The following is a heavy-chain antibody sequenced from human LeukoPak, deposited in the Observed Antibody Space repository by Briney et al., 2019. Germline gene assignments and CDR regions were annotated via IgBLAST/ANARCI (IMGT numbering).Heavy chain of an antibody. V-gene: IGHV1-69*13. CDR2: IIPIFDTA. J-gene: IGHJ4*02. D-gene: IGHD3-9*01. Sequence: ASVKVSCKASGGTFSSYAISWVRQAPGQGLEWMGGIIPIFDTADYAQKFQGRLTITADESTSTAYMELSSLRAEDTAVYYCARDLVGSHTGYSSGAWDYWGQGTLVTVSS. CDR1: GGTFSSYA. CDR3: ARDLVGSHTGYSSGAWDY.